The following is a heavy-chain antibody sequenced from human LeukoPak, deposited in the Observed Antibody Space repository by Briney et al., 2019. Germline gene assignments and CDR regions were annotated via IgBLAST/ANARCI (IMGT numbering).Heavy chain of an antibody. V-gene: IGHV3-74*01. D-gene: IGHD6-19*01. Sequence: TGGSLRLSCAASGFTFSSYWMHWVRQAPGKGLVWVSRINSDGSSTSYADSVKGRFTISRDNAKNTLYLQMNSLRAEDTAVYYCARVSFRIAVAGDYWGQGTLVTVSS. J-gene: IGHJ4*02. CDR2: INSDGSST. CDR3: ARVSFRIAVAGDY. CDR1: GFTFSSYW.